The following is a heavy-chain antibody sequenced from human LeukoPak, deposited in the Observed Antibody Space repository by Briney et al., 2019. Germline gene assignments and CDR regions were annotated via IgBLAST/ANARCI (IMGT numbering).Heavy chain of an antibody. D-gene: IGHD3-22*01. J-gene: IGHJ4*02. V-gene: IGHV4-34*01. CDR3: ARASYYYDSSGYQH. CDR2: INHSGST. CDR1: GGSFSGYY. Sequence: SETLSLTCAVYGGSFSGYYWSWIRQPPGRGLEWIGEINHSGSTNYNPSLKSRVTISVDTSKNQFSLKLSSVTAADTAVYYCARASYYYDSSGYQHWGQGTLVTVSS.